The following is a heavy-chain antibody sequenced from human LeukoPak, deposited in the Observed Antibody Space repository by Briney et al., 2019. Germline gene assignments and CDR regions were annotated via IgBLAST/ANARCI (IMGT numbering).Heavy chain of an antibody. D-gene: IGHD3-9*01. CDR1: GFTFSNYA. Sequence: GRSLRLSCAASGFTFSNYAMSWVRQAPGKGLEWVPAITGGGSGIYYADSMKSRFTISRDNSKNTLYLQINSLRAEDTAVYYCAKWGDYDVLTGYYVSDYWGQGTLVTVSS. CDR3: AKWGDYDVLTGYYVSDY. CDR2: ITGGGSGI. J-gene: IGHJ4*02. V-gene: IGHV3-23*01.